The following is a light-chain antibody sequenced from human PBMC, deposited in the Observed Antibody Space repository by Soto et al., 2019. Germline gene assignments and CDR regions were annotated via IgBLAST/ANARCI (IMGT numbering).Light chain of an antibody. CDR1: QSVSTF. CDR2: DAS. J-gene: IGKJ2*01. V-gene: IGKV3-11*01. Sequence: EIVLTQSPATLSLSGGERAALACRASQSVSTFLAWYQKNPGQPPRLLIYDASNRATGIPARFSGSGSGTDFTLIISSLQPEDFAVYYCQERSNWPPYTFGQGTKLEIK. CDR3: QERSNWPPYT.